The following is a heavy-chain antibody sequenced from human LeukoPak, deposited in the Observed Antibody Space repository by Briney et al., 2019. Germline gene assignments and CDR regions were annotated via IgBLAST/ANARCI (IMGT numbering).Heavy chain of an antibody. D-gene: IGHD3-22*01. J-gene: IGHJ4*02. CDR1: GGSFSDFS. CDR2: IYYSGST. Sequence: SETLSLTCAVYGGSFSDFSWSWIRQFPGKGLEWIGYIYYSGSTNYNPSLKSRVTMSVDTSKNQFSLRLNSVTAADTAVYYCARDRSYDSTGYYHFDCWGQGTLVTVSS. V-gene: IGHV4-59*12. CDR3: ARDRSYDSTGYYHFDC.